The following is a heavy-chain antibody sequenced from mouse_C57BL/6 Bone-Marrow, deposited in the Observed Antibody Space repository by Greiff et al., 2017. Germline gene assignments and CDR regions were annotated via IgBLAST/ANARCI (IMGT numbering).Heavy chain of an antibody. CDR3: ARSPLIYYYGSSSFYWYFDV. CDR2: IYPGDGDT. J-gene: IGHJ1*03. D-gene: IGHD1-1*01. V-gene: IGHV1-82*01. CDR1: GYAFSSSW. Sequence: QVQLQQSGPELVKPGASVKISCKASGYAFSSSWMNWVKQRPGKGLEWIGRIYPGDGDTNYNGKFKGKATLTADKSSSTAYMQLSSLTSEDSAVYFCARSPLIYYYGSSSFYWYFDVWGTGTTVTVSS.